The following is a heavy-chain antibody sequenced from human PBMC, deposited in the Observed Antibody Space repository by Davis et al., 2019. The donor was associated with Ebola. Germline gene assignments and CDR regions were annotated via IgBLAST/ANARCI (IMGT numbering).Heavy chain of an antibody. V-gene: IGHV3-23*01. CDR1: GFTFSSFA. Sequence: GGSLSLSCAASGFTFSSFAMGWVRQAPGKGLEWVSAISASGDTTYYADSVKGRFTISSDHSKNMLSPEMNSLRAEDAAIYYCARRGAGGYWWGAFDYWGQGTRVTVSS. D-gene: IGHD2-21*01. CDR3: ARRGAGGYWWGAFDY. J-gene: IGHJ4*02. CDR2: ISASGDTT.